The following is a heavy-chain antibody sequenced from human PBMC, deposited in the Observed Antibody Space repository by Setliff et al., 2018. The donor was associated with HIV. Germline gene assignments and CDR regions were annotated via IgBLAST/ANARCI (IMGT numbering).Heavy chain of an antibody. D-gene: IGHD3-10*01. CDR2: IYYSGTT. J-gene: IGHJ4*02. CDR3: ARTYYYASGSFYSQGYYFDY. Sequence: SETVSLTCTVSGGSISSSDYYWGWIRQPPGKGLEWIGSIYYSGTTYYNPSLKSRLTISRDTSQNHFSLELSSVTAADTAVYYCARTYYYASGSFYSQGYYFDYWGQGTLVTVSS. CDR1: GGSISSSDYY. V-gene: IGHV4-39*07.